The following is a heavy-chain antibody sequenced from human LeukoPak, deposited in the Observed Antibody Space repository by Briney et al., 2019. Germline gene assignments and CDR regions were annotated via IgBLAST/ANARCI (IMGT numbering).Heavy chain of an antibody. J-gene: IGHJ5*02. Sequence: PSETLTLTCTVSGGSVSSGSYYWSWLRQPQGKGLEWIGNIYCSGCTHYNPSLKRRVTIPVDSPKHQLSLKQRSVTAADTAVYYCARGPRISMVRGVIMGWFDPWGQGTLVTVSS. CDR2: IYCSGCT. CDR3: ARGPRISMVRGVIMGWFDP. D-gene: IGHD3-10*01. V-gene: IGHV4-61*01. CDR1: GGSVSSGSYY.